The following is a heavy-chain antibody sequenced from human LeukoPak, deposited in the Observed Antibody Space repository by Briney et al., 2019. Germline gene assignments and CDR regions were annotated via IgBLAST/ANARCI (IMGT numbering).Heavy chain of an antibody. V-gene: IGHV3-15*01. D-gene: IGHD1-26*01. CDR3: TTLAGLGTFDI. CDR2: IKSKTDGGTT. CDR1: GFTFSNAW. Sequence: GGSLRLSCAASGFTFSNAWMSWVRQAPGKGLEWVGRIKSKTDGGTTDYAAPVKGRFTISRDDSKNTLYLQMDSLKTEDTAVYYCTTLAGLGTFDIWGQGTMVTVSS. J-gene: IGHJ3*02.